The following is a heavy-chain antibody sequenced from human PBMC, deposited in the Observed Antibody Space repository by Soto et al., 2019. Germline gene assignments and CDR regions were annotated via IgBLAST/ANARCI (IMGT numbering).Heavy chain of an antibody. D-gene: IGHD6-13*01. Sequence: EVQLLESGGGLVQPEGSLRLSCEASGFTFSSYAMSWVRQAPGKGLEWVSGISGGGSTTYYADAVKGRFTISRDNSKNTLYLQVNSLRAEDTAVYYCARDQAAGGTISRYFQDSGQRTLVTVSS. CDR2: ISGGGSTT. CDR1: GFTFSSYA. CDR3: ARDQAAGGTISRYFQD. J-gene: IGHJ1*01. V-gene: IGHV3-23*01.